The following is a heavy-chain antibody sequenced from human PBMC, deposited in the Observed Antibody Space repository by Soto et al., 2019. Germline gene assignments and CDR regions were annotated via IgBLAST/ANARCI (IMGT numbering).Heavy chain of an antibody. J-gene: IGHJ4*02. Sequence: QVQLQQSGPRLARPSGTLSLTCVVSGGSISSTNWWTWVRQTPGKGLEWIGEVYHTGSTKYNPSLTNRVTISLDKYNNLFSLNLKSVTAADTAVYYCATLPPRIVVVVLPIPSWGQGTLVTVSS. D-gene: IGHD2-15*01. CDR1: GGSISSTNW. CDR2: VYHTGST. CDR3: ATLPPRIVVVVLPIPS. V-gene: IGHV4-4*02.